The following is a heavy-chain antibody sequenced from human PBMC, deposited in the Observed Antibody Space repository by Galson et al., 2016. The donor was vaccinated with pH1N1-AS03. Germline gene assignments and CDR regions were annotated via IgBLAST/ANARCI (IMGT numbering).Heavy chain of an antibody. J-gene: IGHJ6*02. CDR2: IYYSGGT. CDR3: ARFRSSWTFYYGLDV. Sequence: TLSLTCTASGGSISSYYWTWIRQPPGKGLEWIGHIYYSGGTNYNPSLKSRVTISVDTSKNQFSLKLSFVTAADTAVYYCARFRSSWTFYYGLDVWGQGTTVTVSS. V-gene: IGHV4-59*01. D-gene: IGHD6-13*01. CDR1: GGSISSYY.